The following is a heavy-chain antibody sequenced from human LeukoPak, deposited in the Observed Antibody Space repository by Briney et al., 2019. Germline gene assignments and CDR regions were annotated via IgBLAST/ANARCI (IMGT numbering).Heavy chain of an antibody. CDR3: ARDSSSWYYDY. J-gene: IGHJ4*02. D-gene: IGHD6-13*01. V-gene: IGHV3-74*03. Sequence: GGSLRLSCAASGFTFSSYWMHWVRQAPGKGLVWVSCIKSDGSSPTYADSVKDRFTISRDNAKNTLHLQMNSLRAEDTAVYYCARDSSSWYYDYWGQGTLVTVSS. CDR2: IKSDGSSP. CDR1: GFTFSSYW.